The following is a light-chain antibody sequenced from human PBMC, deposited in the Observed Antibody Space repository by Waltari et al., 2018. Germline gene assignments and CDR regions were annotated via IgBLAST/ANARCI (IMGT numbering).Light chain of an antibody. Sequence: DIQMTQSPSSLSASVGDRITLTCRASESIGKYLNWYQQRPGKAPQLLIYAASNLQSGAPSRFSGSGPGTAFTLTISSLRPEDSATYYCQQSYTAPYTFGQGTHLEVK. J-gene: IGKJ2*01. CDR1: ESIGKY. CDR3: QQSYTAPYT. CDR2: AAS. V-gene: IGKV1-39*01.